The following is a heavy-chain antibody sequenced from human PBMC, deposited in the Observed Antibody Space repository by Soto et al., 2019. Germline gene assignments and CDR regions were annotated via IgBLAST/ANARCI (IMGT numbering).Heavy chain of an antibody. V-gene: IGHV1-18*04. CDR3: ARDEPRRAAAGRGWFDP. D-gene: IGHD6-13*01. Sequence: QVQLVQSGAEVKKPGASVKVSCKASGYTFTSYGISWVRQAPGQGLEWMGWISAYNGNTNYAQKLQGRVTMTTDTSTSTADMELRSLRSDDTAVYYCARDEPRRAAAGRGWFDPWGQGTLVTVSS. CDR1: GYTFTSYG. J-gene: IGHJ5*02. CDR2: ISAYNGNT.